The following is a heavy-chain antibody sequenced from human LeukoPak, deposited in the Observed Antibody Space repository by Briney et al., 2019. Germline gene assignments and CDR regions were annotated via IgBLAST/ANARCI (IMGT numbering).Heavy chain of an antibody. CDR1: GGSISSYY. D-gene: IGHD2-2*01. J-gene: IGHJ5*02. CDR2: IYTSGST. CDR3: ARDWGVPAAMPGWFDP. Sequence: PSETLSLTCTVSGGSISSYYWSWIRQPAGKGLEWIGRIYTSGSTNYNPSLKSRVTMSVDTSKNQFSLKLSSGTAADTAVYYCARDWGVPAAMPGWFDPWGQGTLVTVSS. V-gene: IGHV4-4*07.